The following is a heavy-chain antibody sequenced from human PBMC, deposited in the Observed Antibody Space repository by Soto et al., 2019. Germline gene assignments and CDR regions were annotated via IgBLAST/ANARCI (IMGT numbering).Heavy chain of an antibody. Sequence: LSLTCSVSGGSLSSGGYYWTWIRQHPEKCPEWIGNIYYSGNTNYNSSLGSRLTISVNTTKNQFFLKLKSVTAADTAVYYCARDTRWRGFDLWGQGTLVTVSS. J-gene: IGHJ5*01. CDR1: GGSLSSGGYY. CDR3: ARDTRWRGFDL. D-gene: IGHD4-17*01. CDR2: IYYSGNT. V-gene: IGHV4-31*02.